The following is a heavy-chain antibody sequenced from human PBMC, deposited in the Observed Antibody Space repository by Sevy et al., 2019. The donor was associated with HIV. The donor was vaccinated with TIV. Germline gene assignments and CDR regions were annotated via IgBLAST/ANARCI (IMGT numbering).Heavy chain of an antibody. Sequence: GGSLRLSCAVSGFRFGCYGMPWVRQAPGKGLEWVAAICYGGSGTYYADSVKGRFTISRDNAKNTLYLQMNCLRPDDTAVYYCAKERANFGFVYYIDFWGQGTTVTVSS. CDR1: GFRFGCYG. CDR2: ICYGGSGT. CDR3: AKERANFGFVYYIDF. V-gene: IGHV3-30*18. J-gene: IGHJ4*02. D-gene: IGHD3-3*01.